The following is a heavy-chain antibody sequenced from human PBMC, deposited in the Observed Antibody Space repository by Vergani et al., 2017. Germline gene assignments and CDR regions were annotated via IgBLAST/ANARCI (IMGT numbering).Heavy chain of an antibody. Sequence: QVQLQQWGAGLLKPSETLSLTCAVYGGSFSGYYWSWIRQPPGKGLEWIGEINHSGSTNYNPSLKSRVTISVDTSKNQFSLKLSSVTAADTAVYYCARARTKYSSCDYWGQGTLVTVSS. CDR3: ARARTKYSSCDY. J-gene: IGHJ4*02. CDR1: GGSFSGYY. D-gene: IGHD6-6*01. V-gene: IGHV4-34*01. CDR2: INHSGST.